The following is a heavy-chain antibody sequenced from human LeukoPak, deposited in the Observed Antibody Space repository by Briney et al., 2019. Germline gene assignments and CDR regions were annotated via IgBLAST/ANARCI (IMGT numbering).Heavy chain of an antibody. V-gene: IGHV4-4*07. CDR1: GGSISSYY. J-gene: IGHJ6*02. CDR2: IYTSGST. D-gene: IGHD6-13*01. CDR3: ARDGRPIAAAGHYYYGMDV. Sequence: SGGSISSYYWSWIRQPAGEGLEWIGRIYTSGSTNYNPSLKSRVTMSVDTSKNQFSLKLSSVTAADTAVYYCARDGRPIAAAGHYYYGMDVWGQGTTVTVSS.